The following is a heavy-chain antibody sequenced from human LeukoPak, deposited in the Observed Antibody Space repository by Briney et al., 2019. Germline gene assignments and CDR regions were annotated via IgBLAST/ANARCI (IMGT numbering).Heavy chain of an antibody. D-gene: IGHD6-19*01. J-gene: IGHJ4*02. CDR2: MNPNSGNT. V-gene: IGHV1-8*01. CDR1: GYTFTSYD. CDR3: ARGRLIGYSSGWYSFDY. Sequence: GASVKVSCKASGYTFTSYDINWERQATGQGLEWMGWMNPNSGNTGYAQKFQGGVTMTRNTSISTAYMELSSLRSEDTAVYYCARGRLIGYSSGWYSFDYWGQGTLVTVSS.